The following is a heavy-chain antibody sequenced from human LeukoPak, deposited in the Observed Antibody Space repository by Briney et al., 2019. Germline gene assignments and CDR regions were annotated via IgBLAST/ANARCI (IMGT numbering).Heavy chain of an antibody. V-gene: IGHV4-34*01. CDR1: XGSFSGYY. Sequence: SETLSLICAIYXGSFSGYYWNWIRQPPGKGLEWIGEINHSGFTNYNPSLNSRVTMSVDTSKNQFSLNLTSVTAADTAVYYCAASGWTPGLDYWGQGTPVTVSS. CDR2: INHSGFT. J-gene: IGHJ4*02. D-gene: IGHD6-19*01. CDR3: AASGWTPGLDY.